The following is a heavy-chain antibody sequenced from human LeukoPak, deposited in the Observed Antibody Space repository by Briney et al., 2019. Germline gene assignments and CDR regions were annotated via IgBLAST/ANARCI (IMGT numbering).Heavy chain of an antibody. D-gene: IGHD2-21*01. CDR2: ISSNGDST. CDR3: ARVSNNYCVDY. CDR1: GFTFSSYA. V-gene: IGHV3-64*01. J-gene: IGHJ4*02. Sequence: GGSLRLSCAASGFTFSSYAMHWVRQAPGKGLEYVSAISSNGDSTYYANSVKDRFTISRDNSKNTLYLQMGSLRADDMAVYYCARVSNNYCVDYWGQGTLDTVSS.